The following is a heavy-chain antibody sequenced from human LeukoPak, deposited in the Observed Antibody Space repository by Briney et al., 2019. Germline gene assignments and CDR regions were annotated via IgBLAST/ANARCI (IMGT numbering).Heavy chain of an antibody. CDR3: AKGGGDSCYSVNDY. J-gene: IGHJ4*02. CDR2: ICGSGGDT. CDR1: GFTFSSYA. Sequence: EGSLRLSCAASGFTFSSYAMSWVRQAPGKGLEWVSVICGSGGDTYYADSVKGRFTISRDNSKNALYLQMNSLRAEDTAVYYCAKGGGDSCYSVNDYRGQGTLVTVSS. V-gene: IGHV3-23*01. D-gene: IGHD2-15*01.